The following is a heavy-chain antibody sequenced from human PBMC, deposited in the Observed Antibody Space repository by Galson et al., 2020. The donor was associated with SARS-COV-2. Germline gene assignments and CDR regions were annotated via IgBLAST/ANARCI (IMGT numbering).Heavy chain of an antibody. CDR2: IYPGDSHT. V-gene: IGHV5-51*01. CDR3: ARHGASSGWYEGIDY. CDR1: GYSFTNYW. J-gene: IGHJ4*02. D-gene: IGHD6-19*01. Sequence: GESLKISCKRSGYSFTNYWIGWVRQMPGKGLEWMGVIYPGDSHTIYSPSFQGQVTMSADKSISTAYLQWSSLKASDTAMYYCARHGASSGWYEGIDYWGQGTLVTVSA.